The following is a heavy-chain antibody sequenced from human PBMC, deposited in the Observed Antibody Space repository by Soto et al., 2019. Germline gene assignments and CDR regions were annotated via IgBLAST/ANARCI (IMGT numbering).Heavy chain of an antibody. CDR3: ARDRLGVSVTGGGFDS. V-gene: IGHV1-18*01. D-gene: IGHD2-8*02. CDR2: ISPYNGNT. CDR1: GYTFSNFG. Sequence: ASVKVSCKASGYTFSNFGLSWVRQAPGQGLELMGWISPYNGNTNYAQKLQGRLTMTTDTSTSTAYMVLRSLRSDDTAVYYCARDRLGVSVTGGGFDSWGQGTLVTVSS. J-gene: IGHJ4*02.